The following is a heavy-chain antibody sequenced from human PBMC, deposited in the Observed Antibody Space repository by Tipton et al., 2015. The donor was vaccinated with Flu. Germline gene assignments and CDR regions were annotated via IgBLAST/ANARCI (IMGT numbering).Heavy chain of an antibody. J-gene: IGHJ4*02. D-gene: IGHD3-16*01. Sequence: AVSGFSFQNYGMHWVRQVPGKGPEWVAGISWNSGNSGFADSVKGRFTISRDNSKRVLYLGMNSLRVDDTALYYCVKDSEFGADLFDIWGQGTLVIVSA. V-gene: IGHV3-9*01. CDR3: VKDSEFGADLFDI. CDR1: GFSFQNYG. CDR2: ISWNSGNS.